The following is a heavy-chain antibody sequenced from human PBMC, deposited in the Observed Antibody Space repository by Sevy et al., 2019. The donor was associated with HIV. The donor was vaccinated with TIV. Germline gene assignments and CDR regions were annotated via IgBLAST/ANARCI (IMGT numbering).Heavy chain of an antibody. J-gene: IGHJ6*02. Sequence: GGSLRLSCAASGFTFSSHAMHWVRQAPGKGLEWVAVISYDGSKKYYADSVKGRVTISRDNSKNTLYLEMNSLRAEDTTVYYCAREGGGIFCGGSCEREDYYYSDLDIWGQGTTVTVSS. CDR3: AREGGGIFCGGSCEREDYYYSDLDI. CDR1: GFTFSSHA. V-gene: IGHV3-30-3*01. CDR2: ISYDGSKK. D-gene: IGHD2-15*01.